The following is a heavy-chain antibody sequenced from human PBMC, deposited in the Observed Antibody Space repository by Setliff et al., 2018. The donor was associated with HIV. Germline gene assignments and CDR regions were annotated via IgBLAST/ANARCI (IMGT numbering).Heavy chain of an antibody. V-gene: IGHV1-2*02. J-gene: IGHJ5*02. CDR1: GHTFTGYY. CDR2: INPDSGGT. D-gene: IGHD1-20*01. Sequence: ASVKVSCKASGHTFTGYYMHWVRQAPGQGLEWMGWINPDSGGTNLAQKFLGRVTLTRDTSISTAYMELSRLRSDDTAVYYCARNVPGILPRWVGFDPWGQGTLVTVS. CDR3: ARNVPGILPRWVGFDP.